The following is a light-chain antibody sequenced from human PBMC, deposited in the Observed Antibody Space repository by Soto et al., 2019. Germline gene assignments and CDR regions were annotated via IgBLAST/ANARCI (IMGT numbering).Light chain of an antibody. CDR2: AAS. V-gene: IGKV1-39*01. CDR1: QEINSY. CDR3: QQSFITPFT. J-gene: IGKJ4*01. Sequence: DIQMTQFPSSLAASVGDRITITCRANQEINSYVNWYVQKPGKAPDLLVYAASSLQSGVPSRFSGSGSGTDFSLTISSLQPEDSATYYCQQSFITPFTFGGGTKVEVK.